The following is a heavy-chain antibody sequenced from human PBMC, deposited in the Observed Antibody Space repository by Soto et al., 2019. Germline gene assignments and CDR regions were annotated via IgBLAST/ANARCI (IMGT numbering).Heavy chain of an antibody. Sequence: GASVKVSCKASGYTFTGYYMHWVRQAPGQGLEWMGWINPNSGGTNYAQKFQGRVTMTRDTSISTAYMELSRLRSDDTAVYYCARDRGRARTGVDYWGQGTLVTVSS. CDR2: INPNSGGT. CDR3: ARDRGRARTGVDY. V-gene: IGHV1-2*02. CDR1: GYTFTGYY. D-gene: IGHD1-26*01. J-gene: IGHJ4*02.